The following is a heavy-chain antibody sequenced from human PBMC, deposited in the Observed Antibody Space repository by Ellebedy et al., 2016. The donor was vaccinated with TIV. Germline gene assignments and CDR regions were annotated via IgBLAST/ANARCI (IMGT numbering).Heavy chain of an antibody. CDR1: GYSFTKYW. Sequence: GESLKISCQASGYSFTKYWIGWVRQTPGNGMERKGRIHPDYSKTDYSPSFQGHVTMSVDESIITAYLQWSSLWASDTAMYYCATVNLCFGNYYFEYWGQGSLVTVSS. V-gene: IGHV5-10-1*01. J-gene: IGHJ4*02. D-gene: IGHD4-11*01. CDR3: ATVNLCFGNYYFEY. CDR2: IHPDYSKT.